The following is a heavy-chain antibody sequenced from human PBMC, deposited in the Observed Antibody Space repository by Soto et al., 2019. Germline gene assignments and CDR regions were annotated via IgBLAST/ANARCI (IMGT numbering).Heavy chain of an antibody. Sequence: GGSLRLSCAASGFIFSSYPMNWVRQAPGKGLEWISYISSDSGTIYYADSVKGRFSISRDNAKNSLYLQMTGLRAEDTAVYYCAADWFYMDVWGKGTTVTVSS. CDR3: AADWFYMDV. V-gene: IGHV3-48*01. CDR2: ISSDSGTI. D-gene: IGHD3-9*01. CDR1: GFIFSSYP. J-gene: IGHJ6*03.